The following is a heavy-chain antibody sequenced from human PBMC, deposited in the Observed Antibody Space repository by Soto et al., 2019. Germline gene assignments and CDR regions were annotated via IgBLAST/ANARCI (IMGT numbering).Heavy chain of an antibody. D-gene: IGHD6-13*01. CDR2: IYYSGST. CDR3: ARGGWARVAAAAY. CDR1: GGSISSGGYY. V-gene: IGHV4-31*03. Sequence: QVQLQESGPGLVKPSQTLSLTCTVSGGSISSGGYYWSWIRQHPGKGLEWIGYIYYSGSTYYNPSLKSRVTISVDTSKNQFSLKLSSVTAADTAVNYCARGGWARVAAAAYWGQGTLVTVSS. J-gene: IGHJ4*02.